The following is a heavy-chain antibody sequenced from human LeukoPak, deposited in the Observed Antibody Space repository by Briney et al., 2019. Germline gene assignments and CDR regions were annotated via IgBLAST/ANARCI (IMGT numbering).Heavy chain of an antibody. J-gene: IGHJ4*02. CDR1: GNSFTNYW. Sequence: GESLKISCKGSGNSFTNYWIGWVRQMPGKGLEWMGIIYPGDSDTRYSPSFQGQVTISADKSISTAYLQWSSLKASDTAMYYCTRPESRVGYKFDYWGQGTLVTVSS. V-gene: IGHV5-51*01. CDR3: TRPESRVGYKFDY. CDR2: IYPGDSDT. D-gene: IGHD5-24*01.